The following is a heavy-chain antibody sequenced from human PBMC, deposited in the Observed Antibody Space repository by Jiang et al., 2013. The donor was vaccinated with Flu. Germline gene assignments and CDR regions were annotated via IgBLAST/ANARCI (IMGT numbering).Heavy chain of an antibody. V-gene: IGHV1-69*19. CDR3: ASRDYYDRSDHPNRV. CDR2: IVPIFGTP. D-gene: IGHD3-22*01. J-gene: IGHJ4*02. Sequence: AFTWVRQAPGQGLEWMGGIVPIFGTPKYAQNFQGRVTITADESTTTGYMELSSLRSDDTAIYYCASRDYYDRSDHPNRVWGQGTLVSVSS. CDR1: A.